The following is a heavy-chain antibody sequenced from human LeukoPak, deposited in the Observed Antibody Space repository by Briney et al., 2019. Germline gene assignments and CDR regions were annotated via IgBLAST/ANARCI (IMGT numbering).Heavy chain of an antibody. V-gene: IGHV4-30-4*07. D-gene: IGHD6-13*01. CDR1: GGSISSGGYS. CDR3: ARYHVRAAGQVMDAFDI. CDR2: IYYSGST. Sequence: SETLSLTCAVSGGSISSGGYSWSWIRQPPGKGLEWIGYIYYSGSTYYNPSLKSRVTISVGTSKNQFSLKLSSVTAADTAVYYCARYHVRAAGQVMDAFDIWGQGTMVTVSS. J-gene: IGHJ3*02.